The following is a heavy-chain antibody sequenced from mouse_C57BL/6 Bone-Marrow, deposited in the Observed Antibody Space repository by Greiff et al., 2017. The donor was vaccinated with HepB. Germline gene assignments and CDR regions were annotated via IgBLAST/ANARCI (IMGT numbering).Heavy chain of an antibody. Sequence: EVMLVESGGGLVQSGRSLRLSCATSGFTFSDFYMEWVRQAPGKGLEWIAASRNKANDYTTEYSASVKGRFIVSRDTSQSILYLQMNALRAEDTAIYYCARDDYDYAGFTYWGQGTLVTVSA. D-gene: IGHD2-4*01. CDR2: SRNKANDYTT. CDR3: ARDDYDYAGFTY. J-gene: IGHJ3*01. CDR1: GFTFSDFY. V-gene: IGHV7-1*01.